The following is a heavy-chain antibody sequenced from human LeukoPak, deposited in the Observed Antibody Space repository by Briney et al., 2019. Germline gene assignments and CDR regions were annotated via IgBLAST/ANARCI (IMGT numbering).Heavy chain of an antibody. D-gene: IGHD6-19*01. V-gene: IGHV3-48*02. Sequence: GGSLRLSCAASGFTFSSYSMIWVRQAPGKGLEWVSYISSSSSTTYYADSVKGRLTISRDNAKNSLYLHMNSLRDEDTAVYYCAKDEWQWLAIDHWGQGTLVAVSS. CDR2: ISSSSSTT. CDR3: AKDEWQWLAIDH. CDR1: GFTFSSYS. J-gene: IGHJ4*02.